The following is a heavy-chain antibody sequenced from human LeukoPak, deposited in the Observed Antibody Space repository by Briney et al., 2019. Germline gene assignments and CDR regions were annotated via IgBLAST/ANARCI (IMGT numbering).Heavy chain of an antibody. CDR1: GYTFTSYG. CDR2: ISAYNGNT. V-gene: IGHV1-18*01. D-gene: IGHD3-22*01. CDR3: ARDRYYDSSGYYGNDY. J-gene: IGHJ4*02. Sequence: ASVKVSCKASGYTFTSYGISWVRQAPGQGLEWMGWISAYNGNTNYAQKPQGRVTMTTDTSTSTAYMELRSLRSDDTAVYYCARDRYYDSSGYYGNDYWGQGTLVTVSS.